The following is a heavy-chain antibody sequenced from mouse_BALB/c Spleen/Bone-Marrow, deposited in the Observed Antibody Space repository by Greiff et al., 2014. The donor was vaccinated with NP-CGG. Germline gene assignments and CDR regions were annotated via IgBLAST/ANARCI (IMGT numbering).Heavy chain of an antibody. CDR2: ISSGGST. J-gene: IGHJ1*01. CDR3: ARGGLRYFDV. V-gene: IGHV5-6-5*01. D-gene: IGHD3-2*02. CDR1: GFTFSSYA. Sequence: EVQGVESGGGLVKPGGSLKLSCAASGFTFSSYAMSWVCQTPEKRLEWVASISSGGSTYYPDSVKGRFTISRDNARNILYLQMSSLRSEDTAMYYCARGGLRYFDVWGAGTTVTVSS.